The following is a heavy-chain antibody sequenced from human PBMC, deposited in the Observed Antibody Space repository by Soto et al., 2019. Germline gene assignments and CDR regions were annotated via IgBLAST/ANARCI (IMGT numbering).Heavy chain of an antibody. V-gene: IGHV4-39*02. CDR2: VFYSGTT. CDR1: GDSISSSSYY. D-gene: IGHD5-18*01. Sequence: QLQLQESGPGLVKPSETLSLTCTVSGDSISSSSYYWGWIRQPPGKGLEWIGNVFYSGTTYYNPSLKSRVTISVDTSKNHFSLRVSSVTAADTAMYYCARVAGYSYDHWGQGSLVTVSS. CDR3: ARVAGYSYDH. J-gene: IGHJ4*02.